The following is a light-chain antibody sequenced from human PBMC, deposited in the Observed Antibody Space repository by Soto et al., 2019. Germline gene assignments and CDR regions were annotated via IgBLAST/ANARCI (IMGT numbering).Light chain of an antibody. CDR3: QQSYSSPPA. CDR2: GAS. J-gene: IGKJ5*01. Sequence: DIQMTQSPSSLSASVGDRVNITARASQSITRYLNWYQQKPGKAPKLLIYGASSLQSGVPFRFSGSGSGTDFTLTISSLQPEDFATYYCQQSYSSPPAFGQGTRLEIK. V-gene: IGKV1-39*01. CDR1: QSITRY.